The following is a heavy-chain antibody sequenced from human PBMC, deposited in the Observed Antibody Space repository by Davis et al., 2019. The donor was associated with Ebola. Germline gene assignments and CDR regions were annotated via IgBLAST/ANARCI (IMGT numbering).Heavy chain of an antibody. Sequence: GESLKISCAASGFIFSSYALTWVRQAPGKGLEWVSGISGSGGITYYADSVKGRFTISRDNSNNTVYLQINSLRVEDTARYYCAKASWGPAARPLLDSWGQGTLVTVSS. CDR2: ISGSGGIT. D-gene: IGHD2-2*02. CDR3: AKASWGPAARPLLDS. CDR1: GFIFSSYA. V-gene: IGHV3-23*01. J-gene: IGHJ4*02.